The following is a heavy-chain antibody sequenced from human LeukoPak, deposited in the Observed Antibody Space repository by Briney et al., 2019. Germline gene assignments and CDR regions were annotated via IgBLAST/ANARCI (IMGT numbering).Heavy chain of an antibody. J-gene: IGHJ6*03. D-gene: IGHD3-16*01. CDR3: AKMGGRHSYYMDV. CDR1: GFTFSSYA. CDR2: IVGSGRTT. Sequence: GGSLRLSCAASGFTFSSYAMTWVRQAPGKGLEWVSSIVGSGRTTYYADSVRGRFTISRDNSNNTLYLQMSSLRAEDTALYYCAKMGGRHSYYMDVWGKGTTVTVSS. V-gene: IGHV3-23*01.